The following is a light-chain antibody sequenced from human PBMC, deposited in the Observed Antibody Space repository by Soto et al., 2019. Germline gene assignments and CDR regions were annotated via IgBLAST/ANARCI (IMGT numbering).Light chain of an antibody. CDR2: GAS. CDR1: QSASSRY. J-gene: IGKJ1*01. V-gene: IGKV3-20*01. Sequence: EIVLTQSPGTLSLSPGERATLSCMAGQSASSRYLAWYQQKPGQAPRLLIYGASSRATGIPDRFSGSGSGTDFTLTISRLEPEDFAVYYCQQYGSSPWTFGQGTTGEI. CDR3: QQYGSSPWT.